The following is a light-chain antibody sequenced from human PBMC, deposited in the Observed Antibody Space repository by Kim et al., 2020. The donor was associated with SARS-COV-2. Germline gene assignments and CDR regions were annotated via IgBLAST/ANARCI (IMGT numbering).Light chain of an antibody. V-gene: IGLV2-14*03. J-gene: IGLJ3*02. CDR2: DVN. CDR1: SSDVGAYNY. Sequence: QSALTQSASVSGSPGQSITISCTGTSSDVGAYNYVSWYQQHPGKAPKLIIYDVNNRPSGVSNRFSGSKSGNTASLTISGLQADDEADYYCSSYATSSTLNWVFGGGTQLTVL. CDR3: SSYATSSTLNWV.